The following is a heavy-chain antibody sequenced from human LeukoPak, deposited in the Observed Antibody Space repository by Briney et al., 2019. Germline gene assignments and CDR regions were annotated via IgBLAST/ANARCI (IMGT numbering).Heavy chain of an antibody. CDR3: ARETSSRYFDY. Sequence: SVKVSCKASGGTFSSYAISWVRQAPGQGLEWMGRIIPILGIANYAQKFQGRVTITADKSTSTAYMELSSLRSEDTAVYYCARETSSRYFDYWGQGTLVTVSS. V-gene: IGHV1-69*04. CDR1: GGTFSSYA. J-gene: IGHJ4*02. CDR2: IIPILGIA.